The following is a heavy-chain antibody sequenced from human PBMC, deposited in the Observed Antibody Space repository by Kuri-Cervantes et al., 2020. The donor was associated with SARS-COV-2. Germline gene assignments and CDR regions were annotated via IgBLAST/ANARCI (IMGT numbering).Heavy chain of an antibody. CDR3: ARGSSVINTGWYFDL. D-gene: IGHD3-22*01. Sequence: SATLSLTCTVSGGSIGSGDYYWSWNRQPPGKGLEWIGYIYYSGSTYYNPSLKSRVTISVDTSKNQFSLKLSSVTAADTAVYYCARGSSVINTGWYFDLWGRGTLVTVSS. CDR2: IYYSGST. J-gene: IGHJ2*01. CDR1: GGSIGSGDYY. V-gene: IGHV4-30-4*08.